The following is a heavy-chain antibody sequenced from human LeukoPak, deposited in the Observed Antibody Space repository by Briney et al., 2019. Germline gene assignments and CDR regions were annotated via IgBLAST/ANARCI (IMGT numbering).Heavy chain of an antibody. Sequence: SETLSLTCTVTGGSISSYYWGWIRQPPGKGLEWIGYIYYTGSTNYNPSLKSRVTISVDTSKNQFSLKLSSVTAADTAVYYCARYSSSLYFDYWGQGTLVTVSS. CDR2: IYYTGST. V-gene: IGHV4-59*08. CDR1: GGSISSYY. J-gene: IGHJ4*02. CDR3: ARYSSSLYFDY. D-gene: IGHD6-13*01.